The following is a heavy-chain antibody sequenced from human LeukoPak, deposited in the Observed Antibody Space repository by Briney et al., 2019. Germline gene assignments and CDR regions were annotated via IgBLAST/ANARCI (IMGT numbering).Heavy chain of an antibody. CDR2: INLDGSVI. CDR3: AKDMAYDFWSGPFDY. Sequence: GGSLRLSCAASGFIFSGYWMSWVRQAPGKGLEWVANINLDGSVIHYVDSAKGRFTISRDNAKNSLYLQMNSLRTEDTALYYCAKDMAYDFWSGPFDYWGQGTLVTVSS. J-gene: IGHJ4*02. V-gene: IGHV3-7*03. D-gene: IGHD3-3*01. CDR1: GFIFSGYW.